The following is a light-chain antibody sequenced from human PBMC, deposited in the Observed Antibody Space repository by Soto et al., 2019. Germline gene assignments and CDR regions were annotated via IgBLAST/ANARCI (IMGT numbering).Light chain of an antibody. CDR3: QSHDSSLSVVV. CDR2: GNS. J-gene: IGLJ2*01. Sequence: QSVLTQPPSVSGAPGQRVTISCTGSSSNIGAGYDVHWYQQLPGTAPKLLIYGNSNRPSGVPDRFSGSKSGTSASLAITGFQAEDEADYYCQSHDSSLSVVVFGGGPKLTVL. CDR1: SSNIGAGYD. V-gene: IGLV1-40*01.